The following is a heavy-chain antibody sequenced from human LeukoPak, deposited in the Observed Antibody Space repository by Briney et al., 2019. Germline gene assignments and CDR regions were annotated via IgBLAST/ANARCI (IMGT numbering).Heavy chain of an antibody. D-gene: IGHD6-19*01. CDR1: GGTFTSYA. Sequence: SVKVSCKASGGTFTSYANSWVRQAPGQGLEWMGGIIPIFGTANYAQKFQGRVTITADESTSTAYMELSSLRSADTAVYYCARYNGGCFDYWGQGTLVTVSS. J-gene: IGHJ4*02. CDR2: IIPIFGTA. V-gene: IGHV1-69*13. CDR3: ARYNGGCFDY.